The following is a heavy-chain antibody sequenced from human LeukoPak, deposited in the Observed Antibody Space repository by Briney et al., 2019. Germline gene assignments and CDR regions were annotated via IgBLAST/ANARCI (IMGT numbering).Heavy chain of an antibody. CDR1: GFTVSSNY. CDR2: IYSGGST. V-gene: IGHV3-66*01. J-gene: IGHJ4*02. D-gene: IGHD3-22*01. Sequence: PGGSLRLSCAASGFTVSSNYMSWVRQAPGKGLEWVSAIYSGGSTYYADSVKGRFTISRDNSKNTLYLQMNSLGAEDTAVYYCARGDSSGYLFDCWGQGTLVTVSS. CDR3: ARGDSSGYLFDC.